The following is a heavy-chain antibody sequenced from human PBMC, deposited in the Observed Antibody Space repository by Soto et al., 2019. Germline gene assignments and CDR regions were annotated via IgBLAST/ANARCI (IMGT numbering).Heavy chain of an antibody. V-gene: IGHV4-59*01. CDR2: IYYSGST. Sequence: PSETLSLTCIVSGGSISNYYWSWIRQPPGKGLEWIGYIYYSGSTNYNPSLTSRVTISVYTSKNQFSVKLSSVTAADTAVYYCARGGKSGGYFDYWGQGTLVTVSS. J-gene: IGHJ4*02. CDR3: ARGGKSGGYFDY. D-gene: IGHD2-15*01. CDR1: GGSISNYY.